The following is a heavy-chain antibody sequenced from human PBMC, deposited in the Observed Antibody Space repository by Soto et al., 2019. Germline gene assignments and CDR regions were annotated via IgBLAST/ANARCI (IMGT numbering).Heavy chain of an antibody. CDR1: GGPVGYTSLY. Sequence: SETLSLTCDVSGGPVGYTSLYWGWLRQSPGKGLEWIGSVHHSVTTYYNPSLKGRVTISMDTSKNQYSLRLTSVTVADTALYYCARDTSSTSLRAEYFQFWGQGTQVTVSS. D-gene: IGHD6-13*01. J-gene: IGHJ1*01. CDR2: VHHSVTT. CDR3: ARDTSSTSLRAEYFQF. V-gene: IGHV4-39*02.